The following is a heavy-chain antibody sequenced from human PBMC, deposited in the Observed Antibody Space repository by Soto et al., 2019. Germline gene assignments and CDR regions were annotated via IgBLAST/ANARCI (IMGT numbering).Heavy chain of an antibody. CDR1: GYTFTGYY. J-gene: IGHJ4*02. CDR2: INPNSGGT. V-gene: IGHV1-2*04. CDR3: ARSFEQKMYYDILTGRHFDY. Sequence: ASVKVSCKASGYTFTGYYMHWVRQAPGQGLEWMGWINPNSGGTNYAQKFQGWVTMTRDTSISTAYMELSRLRSDDTAVYYCARSFEQKMYYDILTGRHFDYWGQGTLVTVSS. D-gene: IGHD3-9*01.